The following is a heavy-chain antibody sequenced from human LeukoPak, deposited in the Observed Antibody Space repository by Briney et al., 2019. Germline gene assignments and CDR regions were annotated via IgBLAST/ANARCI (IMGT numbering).Heavy chain of an antibody. CDR1: GASISSSNW. Sequence: SETLSLTCAVSGASISSSNWWSWVRQPPGKGLEWIGEIYHSGIINYNPSLKSRVTISVDKSKNQFSLKLSSVTAADTAVYYCARALGGYCSGGSCHGNGAFDIWGQGTMVTVSS. CDR2: IYHSGII. J-gene: IGHJ3*02. V-gene: IGHV4-4*02. D-gene: IGHD2-15*01. CDR3: ARALGGYCSGGSCHGNGAFDI.